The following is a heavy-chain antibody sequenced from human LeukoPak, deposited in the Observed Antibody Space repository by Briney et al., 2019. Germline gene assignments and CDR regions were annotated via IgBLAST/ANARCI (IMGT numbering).Heavy chain of an antibody. V-gene: IGHV4-30-2*01. D-gene: IGHD1-26*01. CDR2: IYHSGST. CDR1: GGSISSGGYT. Sequence: SQTLSLTCAVSGGSISSGGYTWSWVRQPPGKGLEWIGYIYHSGSTYYSPSLKSRVTISLDRSKNQFSLKLSSVTAADTAVYYCARLGPTYYFDYWGQGTLVTVSS. CDR3: ARLGPTYYFDY. J-gene: IGHJ4*02.